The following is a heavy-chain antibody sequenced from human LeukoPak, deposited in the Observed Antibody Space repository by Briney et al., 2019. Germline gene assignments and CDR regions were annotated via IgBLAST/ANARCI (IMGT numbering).Heavy chain of an antibody. D-gene: IGHD1-26*01. V-gene: IGHV1-2*02. Sequence: GASVKVSCKASGYTFTGYYMHWVRQAPGQGLEWMGWINPNSGGTNYAQKFQGRVTMTRDTSISTAYMELSRLRSDDTAVYYCARDRYSGTVVGLIDYWGQGTLVTVSS. CDR1: GYTFTGYY. CDR3: ARDRYSGTVVGLIDY. J-gene: IGHJ4*02. CDR2: INPNSGGT.